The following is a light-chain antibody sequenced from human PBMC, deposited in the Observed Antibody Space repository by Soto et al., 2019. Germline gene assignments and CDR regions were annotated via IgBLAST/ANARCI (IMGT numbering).Light chain of an antibody. V-gene: IGLV1-44*01. J-gene: IGLJ1*01. Sequence: QSVLTQPPSASGTPGQRVTIYCSGSSSNIGSNYVNWYQQLPGAAPKLLIYSNNQRPSGVPDRFSGSKSGTSASLAISGIKSEDEADYYCAAWDDSLNGDVFRTGTTLTVL. CDR2: SNN. CDR3: AAWDDSLNGDV. CDR1: SSNIGSNY.